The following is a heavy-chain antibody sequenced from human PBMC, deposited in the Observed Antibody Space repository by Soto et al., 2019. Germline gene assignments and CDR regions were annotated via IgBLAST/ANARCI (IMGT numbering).Heavy chain of an antibody. D-gene: IGHD3-10*01. J-gene: IGHJ4*02. V-gene: IGHV4-30-4*01. Sequence: QVQLQESGPGLVKPSQTLSLTCTVSGRPINNNHYYWSWIRQPPGKGLEWIGHIYDSGSTYNNPSLKSRVIISADTSKNQFSLKLSSVTAADTAIYYCASGLASEKVDSWGQGTLVTVSS. CDR3: ASGLASEKVDS. CDR2: IYDSGST. CDR1: GRPINNNHYY.